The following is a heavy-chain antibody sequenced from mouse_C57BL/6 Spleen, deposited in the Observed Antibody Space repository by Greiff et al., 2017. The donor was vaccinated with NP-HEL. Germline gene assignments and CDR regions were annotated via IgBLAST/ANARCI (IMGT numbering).Heavy chain of an antibody. J-gene: IGHJ3*01. D-gene: IGHD1-1*01. CDR1: GYTFTDYY. CDR3: ARENYYGSSTWFAY. CDR2: LNPNNGGT. V-gene: IGHV1-26*01. Sequence: EVQLQQSGPELVKPGASVKISCKASGYTFTDYYMNWVKQSHGKSLEWIGDLNPNNGGTSYNQKFKGKATLTVDKSSSTAYMELRSLTSEDSAVYYCARENYYGSSTWFAYWGQGTLVTVSA.